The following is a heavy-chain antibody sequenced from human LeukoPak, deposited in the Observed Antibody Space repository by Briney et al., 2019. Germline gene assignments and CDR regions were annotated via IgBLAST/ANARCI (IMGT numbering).Heavy chain of an antibody. CDR3: ARDRLAAAGTTSGAYYYYGMDV. CDR2: IRYDGSEK. Sequence: PGGSLRLSCAASGFTFSSYGMQWVRQAPGKGPEWVAFIRYDGSEKYYADSVKGRFTISRDNSNNTLYLQMNGLRVEDTAVYYCARDRLAAAGTTSGAYYYYGMDVWGQGTTVTVSS. J-gene: IGHJ6*02. D-gene: IGHD6-13*01. V-gene: IGHV3-30*02. CDR1: GFTFSSYG.